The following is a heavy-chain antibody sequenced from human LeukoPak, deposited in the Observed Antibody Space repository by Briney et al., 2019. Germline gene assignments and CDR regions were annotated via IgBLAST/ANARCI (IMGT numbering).Heavy chain of an antibody. CDR2: IRYDGSNK. CDR1: GFTFNDYG. D-gene: IGHD6-13*01. J-gene: IGHJ3*02. V-gene: IGHV3-30*02. CDR3: AKDGSSWYSDAFDI. Sequence: GGSLRLSCAASGFTFNDYGMHWVRQAPGKGLEWVAFIRYDGSNKYYADSVKGRFTISRDNSKNTLYLQMNSLRAEDTAVYYCAKDGSSWYSDAFDIWGQGTMVTVSS.